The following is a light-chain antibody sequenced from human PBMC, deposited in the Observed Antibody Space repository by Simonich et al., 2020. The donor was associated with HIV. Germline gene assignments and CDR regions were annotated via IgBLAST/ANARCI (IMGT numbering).Light chain of an antibody. Sequence: EIVMTQSPATLSVSPGERATLSCRASRNVASNLAWYQQKPGQAPRLLIYAASSRATGIPARFSGSGFGTEFTLTINSLQSGDFAVYYCQHYNNWPPWTFGQGTKVEIK. CDR3: QHYNNWPPWT. J-gene: IGKJ1*01. CDR2: AAS. CDR1: RNVASN. V-gene: IGKV3-15*01.